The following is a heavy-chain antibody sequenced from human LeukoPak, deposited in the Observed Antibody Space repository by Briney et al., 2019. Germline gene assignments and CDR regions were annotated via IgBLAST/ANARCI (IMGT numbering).Heavy chain of an antibody. J-gene: IGHJ4*02. CDR1: GFTFSRNA. Sequence: GGSLRLSCAASGFTFSRNALSWVRQAPGKGLEWVSSLSGSGGDTYYADSVKGRFTISRDNAKNMVYLQMNSLRAEDTAVYYCAKDPYGTRCFDYWGQGTLVTVSS. CDR2: LSGSGGDT. V-gene: IGHV3-23*01. D-gene: IGHD2-2*01. CDR3: AKDPYGTRCFDY.